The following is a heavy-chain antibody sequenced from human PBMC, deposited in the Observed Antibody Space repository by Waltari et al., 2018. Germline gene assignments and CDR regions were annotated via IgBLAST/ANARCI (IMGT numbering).Heavy chain of an antibody. Sequence: QMHLIQSAAEVKRTASSVTVSCRASGYIFIFRYLPWVQQAPGQALEWMGWMTPYNGNTKYAQTFQDRVTFTRDGSLTMYLELRSLRSEDTAVYYCARSPLDSSGTTFESWGQGTKITVSS. V-gene: IGHV1-45*02. CDR3: ARSPLDSSGTTFES. CDR1: GYIFIFRY. D-gene: IGHD1-1*01. J-gene: IGHJ4*02. CDR2: MTPYNGNT.